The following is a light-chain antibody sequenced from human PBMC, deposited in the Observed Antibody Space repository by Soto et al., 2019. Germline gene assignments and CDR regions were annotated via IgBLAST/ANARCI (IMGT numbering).Light chain of an antibody. Sequence: DIQMAQSPSTLSASVGDRVPIPCRASQSISSWLAWYQQKPGKAPKLLTYKASTLKSGVPSRFSGSGSGTEFTLTINSLQPDDFATYYCQHYNSYSEAFGQGTKVDIK. V-gene: IGKV1-5*03. J-gene: IGKJ1*01. CDR3: QHYNSYSEA. CDR1: QSISSW. CDR2: KAS.